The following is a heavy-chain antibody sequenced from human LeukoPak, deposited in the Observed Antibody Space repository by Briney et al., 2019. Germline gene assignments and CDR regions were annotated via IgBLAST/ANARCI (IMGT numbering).Heavy chain of an antibody. J-gene: IGHJ4*02. CDR1: GFTFSSYS. Sequence: PGGSLRLSCAASGFTFSSYSMNWVRQAPGKGPEWVSYISSSSTIYYADSVKGRFTISRDNAKNSLYLQMNSLRDEDTAVYYCARDRRDSSSWYKAFDYWGQGTLVTVSS. V-gene: IGHV3-48*02. CDR3: ARDRRDSSSWYKAFDY. CDR2: ISSSSTI. D-gene: IGHD6-13*01.